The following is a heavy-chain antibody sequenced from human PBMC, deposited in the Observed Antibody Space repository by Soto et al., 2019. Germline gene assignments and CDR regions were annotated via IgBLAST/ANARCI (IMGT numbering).Heavy chain of an antibody. V-gene: IGHV5-51*01. Sequence: GESLKISCKGSGYSFTSYWIGWVRQMPGKGLEWMGIIYPGDSDTRYSPSFQGQVTISADKSISTAYLQWSSLKASDTAMYYCARFGGRTFTEGSFDYWGPGILVTVSS. CDR3: ARFGGRTFTEGSFDY. CDR2: IYPGDSDT. J-gene: IGHJ4*02. D-gene: IGHD3-16*01. CDR1: GYSFTSYW.